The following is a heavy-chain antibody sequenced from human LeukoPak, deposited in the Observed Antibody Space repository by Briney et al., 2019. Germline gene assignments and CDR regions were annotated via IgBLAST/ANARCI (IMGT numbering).Heavy chain of an antibody. D-gene: IGHD3-10*01. CDR1: GDSISSYY. CDR2: IHPSGST. J-gene: IGHJ5*02. V-gene: IGHV4-4*07. Sequence: SGTLSLTCTVSGDSISSYYWSWIRQPAGKGLEWIGRIHPSGSTNYNPSLKSRVTLSVDTSKNQFSLKLSSVTAADTAVYYCATRDYSGSGSYYNLWGQGTLVTVSS. CDR3: ATRDYSGSGSYYNL.